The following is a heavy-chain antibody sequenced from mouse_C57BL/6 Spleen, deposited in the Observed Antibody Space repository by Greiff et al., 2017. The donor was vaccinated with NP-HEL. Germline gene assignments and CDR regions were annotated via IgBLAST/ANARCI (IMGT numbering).Heavy chain of an antibody. J-gene: IGHJ3*01. Sequence: EVQLQESGPGMVKPSQSLSLTCTVTGYSITSGYDWHWIRHFPGNKLEWMGYISYSGSTNYNPSLKSRISITHDTSKNHFFLKLNSVTTEDTATYYCARGYDYDFAYWGQGTLVTVSA. CDR1: GYSITSGYD. CDR3: ARGYDYDFAY. V-gene: IGHV3-1*01. D-gene: IGHD2-4*01. CDR2: ISYSGST.